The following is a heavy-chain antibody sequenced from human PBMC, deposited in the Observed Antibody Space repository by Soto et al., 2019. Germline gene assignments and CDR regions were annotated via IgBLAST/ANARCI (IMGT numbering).Heavy chain of an antibody. CDR2: IYYTGSS. CDR3: VRSIAVKPRYYFDY. CDR1: GGSISSGDYY. Sequence: PSETLSLTCTVSGGSISSGDYYWSWVRQPPGEDLEYIGYIYYTGSSYSNPSLKSRVTISVDTSKNQFSLKLTSVTAADTAVYYCVRSIAVKPRYYFDYWGQGTLVTVST. D-gene: IGHD6-6*01. J-gene: IGHJ4*02. V-gene: IGHV4-30-4*01.